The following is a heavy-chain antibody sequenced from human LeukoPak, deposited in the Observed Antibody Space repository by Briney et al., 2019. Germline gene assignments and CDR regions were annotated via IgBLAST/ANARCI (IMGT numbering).Heavy chain of an antibody. CDR2: FDPEDGET. J-gene: IGHJ4*02. CDR1: GYTLTELS. D-gene: IGHD3-16*02. CDR3: ATDLSDYVWGSYRLAY. V-gene: IGHV1-24*01. Sequence: ASVKVSCKVSGYTLTELSMHWVRQAPGKGLEWMGGFDPEDGETIYAQKFQGRVTMTEDTSTDTAYMELSSLRSEDTAVYYCATDLSDYVWGSYRLAYWGQGTLATVSS.